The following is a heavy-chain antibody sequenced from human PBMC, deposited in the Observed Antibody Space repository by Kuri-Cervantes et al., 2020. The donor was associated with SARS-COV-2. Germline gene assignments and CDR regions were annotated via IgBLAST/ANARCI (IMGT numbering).Heavy chain of an antibody. CDR3: AKDSEDCSSTSCYFDY. Sequence: GESLKISCAASGLTFDDYTMHWVRQAPGKGLEWVSLISWDGGSTYYADSVKGRFTISRDNSKNSLYLQMNSLRTEDTALYYCAKDSEDCSSTSCYFDYWGQGTLVTVSS. V-gene: IGHV3-43*01. CDR2: ISWDGGST. D-gene: IGHD2-2*01. CDR1: GLTFDDYT. J-gene: IGHJ4*02.